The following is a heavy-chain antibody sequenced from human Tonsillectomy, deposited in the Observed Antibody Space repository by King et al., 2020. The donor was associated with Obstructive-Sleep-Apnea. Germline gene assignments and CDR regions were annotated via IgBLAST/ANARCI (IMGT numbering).Heavy chain of an antibody. D-gene: IGHD6-25*01. J-gene: IGHJ4*02. CDR3: AKVPGSGFDS. CDR2: ISYDGSYK. Sequence: VQLVQSGGGVVQPGGSLRLSCVDSGLTFSSYGMHWVRQAPGKGLGWVALISYDGSYKNYADSVKGRFTISRDNSKKTLSLQMNSLRDEDTALYYCAKVPGSGFDSWGQGTLVTVSS. CDR1: GLTFSSYG. V-gene: IGHV3-30*18.